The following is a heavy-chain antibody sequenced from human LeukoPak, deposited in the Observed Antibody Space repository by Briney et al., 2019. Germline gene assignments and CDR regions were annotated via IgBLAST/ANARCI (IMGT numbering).Heavy chain of an antibody. Sequence: PSETLSLTCTVSGGSISSGGYYWGWIRQHPGKGLEWIGYIYYSGSTYYNPSLKSRVTISVDTSKNQFSLKLSSVTAADTAVYYCAREEGDGYKFDYWGQGTLVTVSS. D-gene: IGHD5-24*01. CDR1: GGSISSGGYY. CDR3: AREEGDGYKFDY. V-gene: IGHV4-31*03. J-gene: IGHJ4*02. CDR2: IYYSGST.